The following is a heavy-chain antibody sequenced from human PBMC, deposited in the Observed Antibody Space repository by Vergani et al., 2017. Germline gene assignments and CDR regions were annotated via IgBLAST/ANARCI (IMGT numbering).Heavy chain of an antibody. D-gene: IGHD2/OR15-2a*01. V-gene: IGHV4-61*02. CDR2: VHSSGST. Sequence: QVQLQESGPGPVKPSQTLSLTCSVSGDSLTSDFFYWTWIRQPAGTRLEWIGRVHSSGSTHYNPSLEGRVSVSMDTAKNEFSLDLQSVTAADTAVYFCARGCASNRCPTRGTSEIWGRGTLVTVSS. J-gene: IGHJ3*02. CDR3: ARGCASNRCPTRGTSEI. CDR1: GDSLTSDFFY.